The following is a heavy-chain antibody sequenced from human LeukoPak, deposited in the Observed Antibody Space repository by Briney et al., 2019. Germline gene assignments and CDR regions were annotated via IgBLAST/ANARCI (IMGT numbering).Heavy chain of an antibody. CDR2: ISADNGNT. J-gene: IGHJ3*02. CDR1: GYTFTSYS. V-gene: IGHV1-18*01. Sequence: ASVKVSCKASGYTFTSYSISWVRQAPGQGLEWMGWISADNGNTNYAQNLQGRVTMTTDTSTSTAYMELRSLRSDDTAVYFCARGPYSYDSSGAFDIWGQGTMVTVSS. CDR3: ARGPYSYDSSGAFDI. D-gene: IGHD3-22*01.